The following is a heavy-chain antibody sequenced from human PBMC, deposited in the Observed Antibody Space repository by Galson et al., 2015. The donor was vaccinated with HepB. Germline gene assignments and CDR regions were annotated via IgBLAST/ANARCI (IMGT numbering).Heavy chain of an antibody. V-gene: IGHV3-30*02. Sequence: SLRLSCAASGFTFSSYGMHWVRQAPGKGLEWVAFIRYDGSNKYYADSVKGRFTISRDNSKNTLYLQMNSLRAEDTAVYYCAKLWRGCSGGSCYGAAFDIWGQGTMVTVSS. CDR3: AKLWRGCSGGSCYGAAFDI. CDR2: IRYDGSNK. J-gene: IGHJ3*02. CDR1: GFTFSSYG. D-gene: IGHD2-15*01.